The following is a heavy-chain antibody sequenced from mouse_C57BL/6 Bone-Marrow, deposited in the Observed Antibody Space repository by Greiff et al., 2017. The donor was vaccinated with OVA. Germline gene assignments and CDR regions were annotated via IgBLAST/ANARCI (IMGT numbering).Heavy chain of an antibody. CDR1: GYAFTNYL. J-gene: IGHJ4*01. V-gene: IGHV1-54*01. CDR2: INPGSGGS. Sequence: VQLQESGAELVRPGTSVKVSCKASGYAFTNYLIEWVKQRPGQGLEWIGVINPGSGGSNYNEKFKGKAPRTADKSSSTAYMQLSSLTSEDSAVYFCARDHYAMDYWGQGTSVTVSS. CDR3: ARDHYAMDY.